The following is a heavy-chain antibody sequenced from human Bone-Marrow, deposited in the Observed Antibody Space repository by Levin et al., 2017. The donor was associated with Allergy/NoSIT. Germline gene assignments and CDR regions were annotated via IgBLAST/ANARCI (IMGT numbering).Heavy chain of an antibody. CDR1: GFTFSSYS. J-gene: IGHJ4*02. CDR2: ISSSSSYI. D-gene: IGHD4-17*01. CDR3: ARDREVTTVTTAPFDY. Sequence: SCAASGFTFSSYSMNWVRQAPGKGLEWVSSISSSSSYIYYADSVKGRFTISRDNAKNSLYLQMNSLRAEDTAVYYCARDREVTTVTTAPFDYWGQGTLVTVSS. V-gene: IGHV3-21*01.